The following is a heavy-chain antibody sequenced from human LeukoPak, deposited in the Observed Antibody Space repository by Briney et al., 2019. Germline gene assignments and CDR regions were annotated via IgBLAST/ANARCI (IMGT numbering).Heavy chain of an antibody. J-gene: IGHJ6*03. Sequence: ASVKVSCKASGYTFTSYGISWVRQAPGQGLEWMGWISAYSGNTNYAQKLQGRVTMTTDTSTSTAYMELRSLRSDDTAVYYCARDSSAGIAVAGDYYMDVWGKGTTVTVSS. CDR3: ARDSSAGIAVAGDYYMDV. D-gene: IGHD6-19*01. CDR1: GYTFTSYG. CDR2: ISAYSGNT. V-gene: IGHV1-18*01.